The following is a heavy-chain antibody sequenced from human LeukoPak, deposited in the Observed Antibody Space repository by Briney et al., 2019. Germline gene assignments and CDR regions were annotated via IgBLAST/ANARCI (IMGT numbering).Heavy chain of an antibody. CDR2: INPNSGGT. CDR1: GYTFTGYY. J-gene: IGHJ6*04. CDR3: ARDQGSSSWFITGMDV. V-gene: IGHV1-2*02. Sequence: ASVKVSCKASGYTFTGYYMHWVRQAPGQGLEWMGWINPNSGGTNYAQKFQGRVTMTRDTSISTAYMELSRLRSDDTAVYYCARDQGSSSWFITGMDVWGKGTTVTISS. D-gene: IGHD6-13*01.